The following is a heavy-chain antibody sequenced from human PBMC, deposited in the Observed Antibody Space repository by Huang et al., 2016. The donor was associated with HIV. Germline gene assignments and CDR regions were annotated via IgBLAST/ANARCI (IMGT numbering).Heavy chain of an antibody. CDR2: ISYDGRNK. D-gene: IGHD6-19*01. CDR1: GFTFTNYA. Sequence: QVQLVESGGGLVQPGRSLRLSCAASGFTFTNYAFHWVRQAPGKGWEGVAFISYDGRNKFSADSVKGRFTISRDNSKSTLYLLMNSLRVDDTALYYCARSAVPGDGDWFDPWGQGTLVTVSS. J-gene: IGHJ5*02. V-gene: IGHV3-30*04. CDR3: ARSAVPGDGDWFDP.